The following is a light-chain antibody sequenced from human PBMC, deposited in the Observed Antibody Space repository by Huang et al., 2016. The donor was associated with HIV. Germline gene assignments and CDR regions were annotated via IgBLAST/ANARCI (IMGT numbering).Light chain of an antibody. CDR2: GAS. CDR1: QSVSSSY. CDR3: QQYDSSPWT. Sequence: EIVLTQSPGTLSLSPGERATLSCRASQSVSSSYLAWYQQKPGQAPRLLFYGASSRATGIPDRFSGSGSGTDVTLTISRLEPEDFAVYYCQQYDSSPWTFGQGTKVEIK. J-gene: IGKJ1*01. V-gene: IGKV3-20*01.